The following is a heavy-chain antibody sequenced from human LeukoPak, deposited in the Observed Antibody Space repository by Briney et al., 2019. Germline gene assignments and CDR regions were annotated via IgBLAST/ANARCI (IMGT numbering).Heavy chain of an antibody. Sequence: PGGSLRLSCAASGFTLSSNYMSWVRQAPGKGLEWVSVIYSGGSTYYADSVKGRFTISRDNSKNTLYLQMNSLRAEDTAVYYCARGLRYFDWPSLGYWGQGTLVTVSS. CDR3: ARGLRYFDWPSLGY. V-gene: IGHV3-66*02. CDR2: IYSGGST. CDR1: GFTLSSNY. J-gene: IGHJ4*02. D-gene: IGHD3-9*01.